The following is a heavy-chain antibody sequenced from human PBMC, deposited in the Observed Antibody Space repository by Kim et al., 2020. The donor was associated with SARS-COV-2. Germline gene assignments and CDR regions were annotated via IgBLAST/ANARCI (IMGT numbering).Heavy chain of an antibody. Sequence: GGSLRLSCATSGFTFSSYDMHWVRQAPGKGLEWVAVISYDGSNKYYADSVKGRFTISRDNSKNTLYLQMNSLRAEDTAVYYCARDSRSDFDLWGRGTLVTVSS. V-gene: IGHV3-30*04. CDR3: ARDSRSDFDL. CDR1: GFTFSSYD. J-gene: IGHJ2*01. CDR2: ISYDGSNK.